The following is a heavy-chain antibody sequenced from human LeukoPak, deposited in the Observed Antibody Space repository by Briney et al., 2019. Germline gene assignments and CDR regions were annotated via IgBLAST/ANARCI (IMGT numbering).Heavy chain of an antibody. Sequence: SETLSLTCTVSGGSISSGGYYWSWIRQHPGKGLEWIGYIYYSGSTYSNPSLKSRLTMSVDISKNQFSLKLSSVTAADTAVYYCARGVKGLRGAFDIWGQGTMVTVSS. CDR3: ARGVKGLRGAFDI. D-gene: IGHD3-10*01. V-gene: IGHV4-31*03. J-gene: IGHJ3*02. CDR1: GGSISSGGYY. CDR2: IYYSGST.